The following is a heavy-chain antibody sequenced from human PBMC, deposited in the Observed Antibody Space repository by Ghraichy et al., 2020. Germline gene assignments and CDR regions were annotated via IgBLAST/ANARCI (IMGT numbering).Heavy chain of an antibody. V-gene: IGHV4-4*07. J-gene: IGHJ5*02. Sequence: SETLSLTCTVSDDSISNYYWSWIRQPAGKGLEWIGRIYTSGSTNYNPSLKSRVTMSVDTSKNQFSLKLSSVTAADTAVYYCARGSGGGSGSYSNNWFDTWGQGTLVTVSS. CDR3: ARGSGGGSGSYSNNWFDT. CDR1: DDSISNYY. CDR2: IYTSGST. D-gene: IGHD3-10*01.